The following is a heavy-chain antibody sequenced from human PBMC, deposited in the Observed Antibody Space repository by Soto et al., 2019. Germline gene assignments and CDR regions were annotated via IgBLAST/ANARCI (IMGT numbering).Heavy chain of an antibody. J-gene: IGHJ4*02. V-gene: IGHV3-23*01. D-gene: IGHD5-12*01. CDR1: GLTFRAFS. Sequence: EVQLLASGGGLVQPGGSLRLSCAASGLTFRAFSMSWVRQPPGKGLEWVSGISGSGGSTYYADSVKGRFTISRDSSSNTLYLQMSSLRAEDTAVYYCAKSRGDSWYLYYYDYRGQGTLVTVSS. CDR2: ISGSGGST. CDR3: AKSRGDSWYLYYYDY.